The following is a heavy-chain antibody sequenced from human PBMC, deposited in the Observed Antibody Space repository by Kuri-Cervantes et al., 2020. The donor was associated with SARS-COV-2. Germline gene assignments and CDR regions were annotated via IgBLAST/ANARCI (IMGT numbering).Heavy chain of an antibody. V-gene: IGHV3-23*01. CDR3: ASGRIYDSSGYSPGGFDY. CDR1: GFTFSSYA. CDR2: ISGSGGTT. Sequence: GESLKISCGASGFTFSSYAMSWVRQAPGKGLEWVSVISGSGGTTYYADSVKGRFTVSRDNSENTLYLQMNSLRAEDTAVYYCASGRIYDSSGYSPGGFDYWGQGTLVTVSS. J-gene: IGHJ4*02. D-gene: IGHD3-22*01.